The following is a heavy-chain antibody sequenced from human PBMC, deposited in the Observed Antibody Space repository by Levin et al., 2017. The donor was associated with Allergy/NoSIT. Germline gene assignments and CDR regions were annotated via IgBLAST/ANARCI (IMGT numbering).Heavy chain of an antibody. V-gene: IGHV1-2*06. CDR2: INPNSGGT. D-gene: IGHD2-2*01. Sequence: GESLKISCKASGYTFTGYYMHWVRQAPGQGLEWMGRINPNSGGTNYAQKFQGRVTMTRDTSISTAYMELSRLRSDDTAVYYCARDSRVVVVPAAMVYFQHWGQGTLVTVSS. CDR3: ARDSRVVVVPAAMVYFQH. J-gene: IGHJ1*01. CDR1: GYTFTGYY.